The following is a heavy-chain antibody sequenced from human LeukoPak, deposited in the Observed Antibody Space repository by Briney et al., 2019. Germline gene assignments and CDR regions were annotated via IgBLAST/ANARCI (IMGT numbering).Heavy chain of an antibody. V-gene: IGHV1-2*02. D-gene: IGHD3-10*01. CDR3: ARVLAYGSGNSNDY. CDR1: GYSFTGYY. CDR2: INPNSGDT. Sequence: GASVKVSCKASGYSFTGYYMHWVRQAPGQGLEWMGWINPNSGDTKYAQKFQGRVTMTRDTSISTVYMELSGLRSDDTAVYYCARVLAYGSGNSNDYWGQGTLVTVSS. J-gene: IGHJ4*02.